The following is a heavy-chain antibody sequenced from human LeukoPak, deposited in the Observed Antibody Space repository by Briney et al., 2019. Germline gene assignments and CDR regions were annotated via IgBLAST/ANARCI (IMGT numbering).Heavy chain of an antibody. CDR3: ARSERTIYGNTWFPHWFDP. V-gene: IGHV5-51*01. D-gene: IGHD5-24*01. J-gene: IGHJ5*02. CDR1: GYRFTSYW. Sequence: GESLKISCKGFGYRFTSYWIGWVRQMSGKGLEWMGIIYPGDSDTRYSPSFQGQVTMSADKSISTAYLQWSSLKASDTAMYYCARSERTIYGNTWFPHWFDPWGQGTLVTVSS. CDR2: IYPGDSDT.